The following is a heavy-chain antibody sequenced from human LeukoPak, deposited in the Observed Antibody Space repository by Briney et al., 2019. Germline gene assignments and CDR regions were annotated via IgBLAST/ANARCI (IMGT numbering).Heavy chain of an antibody. CDR3: ARRSIFGVVSPWYFDL. CDR1: GYSFTSYW. D-gene: IGHD3-3*01. CDR2: IYPGDSDT. Sequence: GESLKISCKGSGYSFTSYWIGWVRQMPGKGLESMGIIYPGDSDTRYSPSFQGQVTISADKSISTAYLQWSSLKASDTAMYYCARRSIFGVVSPWYFDLWGRGTLVTVSS. J-gene: IGHJ2*01. V-gene: IGHV5-51*01.